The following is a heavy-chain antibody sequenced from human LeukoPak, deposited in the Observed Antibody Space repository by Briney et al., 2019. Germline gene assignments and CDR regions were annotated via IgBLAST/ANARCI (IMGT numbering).Heavy chain of an antibody. CDR3: ARHPAYYYYGMDV. V-gene: IGHV4-59*08. Sequence: SETLSLTCTVSGGSISSYYWSWIRQPPGKGLEWIGYIYYSGSTNYNPSLKSRVTISVDTSKNQFSLKLSSVTAADTAVYYCARHPAYYYYGMDVWGQGTTVTVSS. CDR2: IYYSGST. J-gene: IGHJ6*02. CDR1: GGSISSYY.